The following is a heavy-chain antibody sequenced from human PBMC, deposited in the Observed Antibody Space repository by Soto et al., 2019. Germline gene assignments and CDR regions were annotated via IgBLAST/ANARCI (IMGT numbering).Heavy chain of an antibody. CDR1: GYTFTNYY. V-gene: IGHV1-46*01. D-gene: IGHD3-10*01. CDR2: IYPSGGST. Sequence: SVKVSCKASGYTFTNYYMHWVRQAPGQGLEWMGIIYPSGGSTRNAQKFQGRVTMTRDTSTSTVYMELSSLRSEDTAVYYCARDFSGPMDYWGRGTLVTVSS. J-gene: IGHJ4*02. CDR3: ARDFSGPMDY.